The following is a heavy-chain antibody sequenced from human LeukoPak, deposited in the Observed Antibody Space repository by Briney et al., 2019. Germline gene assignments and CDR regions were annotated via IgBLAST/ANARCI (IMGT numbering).Heavy chain of an antibody. D-gene: IGHD6-19*01. CDR1: GFTFSSYA. Sequence: SGGSLRLSCAASGFTFSSYAMSWVRQAPGKGLEWVSAISGSGGSTYYADSVKGRFAISRDNSKNTLYLQMNSLRAEDTAVYYCAKRWARQWLVDQYDAFDIWGQGTMVTVSS. CDR3: AKRWARQWLVDQYDAFDI. J-gene: IGHJ3*02. V-gene: IGHV3-23*01. CDR2: ISGSGGST.